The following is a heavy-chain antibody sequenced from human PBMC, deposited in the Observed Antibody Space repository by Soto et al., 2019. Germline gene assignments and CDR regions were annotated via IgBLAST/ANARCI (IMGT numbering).Heavy chain of an antibody. CDR2: IIPIFGTA. CDR3: ARDPAGLLDYYYGMDV. V-gene: IGHV1-69*13. D-gene: IGHD2-21*02. Sequence: GASVKVSCKASGGTFSSYAISWVRQAPGQGLEWMGGIIPIFGTANYAQKFQGRVTITADESTSTAYMELSSLRSEDTAVYYCARDPAGLLDYYYGMDVWGQGTTVTVSS. J-gene: IGHJ6*02. CDR1: GGTFSSYA.